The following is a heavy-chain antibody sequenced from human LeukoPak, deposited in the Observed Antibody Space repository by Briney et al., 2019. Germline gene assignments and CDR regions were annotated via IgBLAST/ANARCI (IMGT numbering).Heavy chain of an antibody. CDR3: ARYSGSRNTVDY. Sequence: GGSLRLSCAASGFTFTSYWMHWVRQAPGKGLVWVSRINGDGSSTSYADSVKGRFTISRDNAKNTLYLQMNSLRAEDTAVYCCARYSGSRNTVDYWGQGTLVTVSS. J-gene: IGHJ4*02. CDR1: GFTFTSYW. D-gene: IGHD1-26*01. V-gene: IGHV3-74*01. CDR2: INGDGSST.